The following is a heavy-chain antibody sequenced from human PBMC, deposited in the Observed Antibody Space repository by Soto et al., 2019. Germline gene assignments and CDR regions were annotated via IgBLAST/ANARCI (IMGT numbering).Heavy chain of an antibody. J-gene: IGHJ4*02. Sequence: DVQLSESGGDLVQPGGSVRLSCAASGFAFRRYAMTWVRQAPGKGLEWVSLISGSADSTHYSDSVKGRFTISRDNSNSAVYLQMDSLRIEDTAIYYCTKVSGFWNGHFEYWGQGALVTVSS. CDR2: ISGSADST. CDR3: TKVSGFWNGHFEY. V-gene: IGHV3-23*01. D-gene: IGHD3-3*01. CDR1: GFAFRRYA.